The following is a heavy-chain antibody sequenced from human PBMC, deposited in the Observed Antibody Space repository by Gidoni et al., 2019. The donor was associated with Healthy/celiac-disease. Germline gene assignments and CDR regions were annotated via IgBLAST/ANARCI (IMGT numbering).Heavy chain of an antibody. V-gene: IGHV1-24*01. J-gene: IGHJ6*03. CDR1: GYTLTELS. CDR3: ATAPKLQYYYYYYMDV. Sequence: QVQLVQSGAEVKKPGASVKVSCKGSGYTLTELSMQWVRQAPGKGLEWMGGFDPEDGETIYAQKFQGRVTMTEETSTDTAYMELSSLRSEDTAVYYCATAPKLQYYYYYYMDVWGKGTTVTVSS. D-gene: IGHD2-15*01. CDR2: FDPEDGET.